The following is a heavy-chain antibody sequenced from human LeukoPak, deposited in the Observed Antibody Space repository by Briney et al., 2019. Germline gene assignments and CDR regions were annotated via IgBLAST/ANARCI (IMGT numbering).Heavy chain of an antibody. Sequence: GASVKVSCKASGYTFTNYGISWVRQAPGQGLEWMGWVSAYGDNTNYVQKVQARVTMTTDTSTSTAYMELRSLRSDDTAVYYCARDCIGCHGFDHWGQGTLVTVSS. J-gene: IGHJ4*02. D-gene: IGHD2-15*01. CDR3: ARDCIGCHGFDH. V-gene: IGHV1-18*01. CDR2: VSAYGDNT. CDR1: GYTFTNYG.